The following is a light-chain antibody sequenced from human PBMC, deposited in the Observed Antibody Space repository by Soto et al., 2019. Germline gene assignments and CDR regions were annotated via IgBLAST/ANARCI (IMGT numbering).Light chain of an antibody. J-gene: IGKJ1*01. V-gene: IGKV3-11*01. CDR2: DAS. Sequence: EIVLTQSPATLSLSPGERATLSCRASETISSYLLWYQQKRGQAPRLLIYDASSRPTDIPARFSGSGSGTDFTLTISSLQSEDFAVYYCQQYNNWWTFGQGTKVDIK. CDR1: ETISSY. CDR3: QQYNNWWT.